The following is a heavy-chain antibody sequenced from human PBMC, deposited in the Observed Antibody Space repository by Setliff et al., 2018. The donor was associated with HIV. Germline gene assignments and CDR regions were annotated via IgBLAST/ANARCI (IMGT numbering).Heavy chain of an antibody. Sequence: SETLSLTCTVSGGSISSRDYYWGWIRQPPGKGLEWIGSVFESGDTSYSPSLKSRVSISLDTSKNHFALKLNSVTAADTAVYFCARGATIFGVETEWTSRYFDYWGQGTRVTVSS. J-gene: IGHJ4*02. CDR2: VFESGDT. CDR3: ARGATIFGVETEWTSRYFDY. CDR1: GGSISSRDYY. D-gene: IGHD3-3*01. V-gene: IGHV4-39*06.